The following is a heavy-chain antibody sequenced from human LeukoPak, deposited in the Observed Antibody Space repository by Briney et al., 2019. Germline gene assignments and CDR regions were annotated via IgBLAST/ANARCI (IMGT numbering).Heavy chain of an antibody. CDR2: IYPDDSDT. Sequence: KPGESLKISCKHSGYSFPTYCVGWVRQMPGKGLEWMGIIYPDDSDTRYSPSFQGQVTISADKSISTAYLQWSSLKASDTAMYYCARPSADSSGFYFDYWGQGTLVTVSS. V-gene: IGHV5-51*03. J-gene: IGHJ4*02. CDR1: GYSFPTYC. D-gene: IGHD6-19*01. CDR3: ARPSADSSGFYFDY.